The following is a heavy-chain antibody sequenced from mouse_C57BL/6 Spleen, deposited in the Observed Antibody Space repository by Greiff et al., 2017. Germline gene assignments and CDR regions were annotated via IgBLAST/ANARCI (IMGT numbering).Heavy chain of an antibody. Sequence: VQLQQSVAELVRPGASVKLSCTASGFNIKNTYMHWVKQRPEQGLEWIGRIDPANGNTKYAPKFQGKATITADTSSSTAYLQLSSLTSEDTAIYYCARALYGSSYWFAYWGQGTLVTVSA. CDR2: IDPANGNT. V-gene: IGHV14-3*01. CDR3: ARALYGSSYWFAY. J-gene: IGHJ3*01. CDR1: GFNIKNTY. D-gene: IGHD1-1*01.